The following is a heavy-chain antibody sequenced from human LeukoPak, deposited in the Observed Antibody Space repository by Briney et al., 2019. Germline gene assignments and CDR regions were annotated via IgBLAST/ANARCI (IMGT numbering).Heavy chain of an antibody. CDR3: ARVRGRGGGKGAVDF. D-gene: IGHD2-15*01. J-gene: IGHJ4*02. Sequence: ASVKVSCKASGYIFTGYDLHWVRQAPGQRREWMAWMDPNSGDTNYAQKFRGRVTVTRDTSVTTAFMELKRLSTDDTAVYYCARVRGRGGGKGAVDFWGQGTLVTVSS. CDR1: GYIFTGYD. CDR2: MDPNSGDT. V-gene: IGHV1-2*02.